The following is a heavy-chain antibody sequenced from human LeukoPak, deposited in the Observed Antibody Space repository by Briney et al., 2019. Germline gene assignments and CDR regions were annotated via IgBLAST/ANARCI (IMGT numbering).Heavy chain of an antibody. V-gene: IGHV4-30-2*01. D-gene: IGHD6-19*01. CDR2: IYHSGST. J-gene: IGHJ6*02. CDR3: ARGHLKWLVPYYYYYGMDV. CDR1: GGSISSGGYS. Sequence: PSETLSLTCAVSGGSISSGGYSWSWIRQPPGKGLEWIGYIYHSGSTYYNPSLKSRVTISVDRSKNQFSLKLSSVTAADTAVYYCARGHLKWLVPYYYYYGMDVWGQGTTVTVSS.